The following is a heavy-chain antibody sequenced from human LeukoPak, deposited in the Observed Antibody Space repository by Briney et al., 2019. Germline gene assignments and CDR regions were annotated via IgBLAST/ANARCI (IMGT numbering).Heavy chain of an antibody. CDR1: GGSFSGYY. V-gene: IGHV4-34*01. D-gene: IGHD6-19*01. Sequence: SETLSLTCAVYGGSFSGYYWSWIRQPPGKGLELIGEINHSGSTNYTPSLMSLVTISVDTSKNQFSLKLSSVTAADTAVYYCARGRVGSGWYYWGQGTLVTVSS. CDR3: ARGRVGSGWYY. J-gene: IGHJ4*02. CDR2: INHSGST.